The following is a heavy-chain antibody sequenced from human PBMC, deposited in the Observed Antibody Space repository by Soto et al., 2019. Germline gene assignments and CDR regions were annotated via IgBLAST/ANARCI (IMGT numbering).Heavy chain of an antibody. V-gene: IGHV3-30-3*01. D-gene: IGHD6-13*01. CDR1: GFTFSSYA. CDR2: ISYDGSNK. CDR3: ARDIGIAAAGTSTY. Sequence: QVQLVESGGGVVQPGRSLRLSCAASGFTFSSYAMHWVRQAPGKGLEWVAVISYDGSNKYYADSVKGRFTISRDNSKNTLYLQMNSLRAEDTAVYYCARDIGIAAAGTSTYWVQGTLVTVSS. J-gene: IGHJ4*02.